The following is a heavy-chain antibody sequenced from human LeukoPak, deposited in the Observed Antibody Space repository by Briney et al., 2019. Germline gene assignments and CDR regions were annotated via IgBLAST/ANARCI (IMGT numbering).Heavy chain of an antibody. CDR2: ISGSGGST. V-gene: IGHV3-23*01. CDR1: GFTFSSYA. Sequence: GGSLRLSCAASGFTFSSYAMSWVRQAPGKGLEWVSAISGSGGSTYYADSVKGRFTISRDNPKNTLYLQMNSLRAEDTAVYYCAKELTGSGEPPYYYGMDVWGKGTTVTVSS. J-gene: IGHJ6*04. CDR3: AKELTGSGEPPYYYGMDV. D-gene: IGHD3-10*01.